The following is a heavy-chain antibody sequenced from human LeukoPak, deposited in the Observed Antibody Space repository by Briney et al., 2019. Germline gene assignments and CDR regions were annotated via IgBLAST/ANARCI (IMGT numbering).Heavy chain of an antibody. D-gene: IGHD1-26*01. Sequence: GGSLRLSCAASGFTFSSYAMHWVRQAPGKGLELVAVISYDGSNKYYADSVKGRFTISRDNSKNTLYLQMNSLRAEDTAVYYCARDSGSGSYLPAAFDIWGQGTMVTVSS. V-gene: IGHV3-30*04. CDR3: ARDSGSGSYLPAAFDI. J-gene: IGHJ3*02. CDR1: GFTFSSYA. CDR2: ISYDGSNK.